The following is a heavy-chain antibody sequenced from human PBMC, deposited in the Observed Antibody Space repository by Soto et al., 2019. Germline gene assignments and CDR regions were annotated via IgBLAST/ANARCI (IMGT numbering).Heavy chain of an antibody. Sequence: QVQLVQSGAEVKKPGSSVKVSCKASGGTFSSYAISWVRQAPGQGLEWMGGIIPIFGTANYAQKFQGRVTITADESTSTAYMELSSLRSEDTAVYYCARGGACGGDCYSPPEYFQHWGQGTLVTVS. D-gene: IGHD2-21*02. CDR3: ARGGACGGDCYSPPEYFQH. CDR2: IIPIFGTA. V-gene: IGHV1-69*01. J-gene: IGHJ1*01. CDR1: GGTFSSYA.